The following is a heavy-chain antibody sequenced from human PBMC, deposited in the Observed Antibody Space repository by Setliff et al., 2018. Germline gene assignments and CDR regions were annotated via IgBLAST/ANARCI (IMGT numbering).Heavy chain of an antibody. Sequence: SETLSLTCTVSGGSISSGDYYWTWIRQPPGKGLEWIGYTFYSGSTYYNPSLKSRVSISIDTSETHFSLKLNSVTAADTAVYYCARGRGAIDYWGQGTLVTVSS. CDR3: ARGRGAIDY. V-gene: IGHV4-30-4*08. D-gene: IGHD1-26*01. J-gene: IGHJ4*02. CDR2: TFYSGST. CDR1: GGSISSGDYY.